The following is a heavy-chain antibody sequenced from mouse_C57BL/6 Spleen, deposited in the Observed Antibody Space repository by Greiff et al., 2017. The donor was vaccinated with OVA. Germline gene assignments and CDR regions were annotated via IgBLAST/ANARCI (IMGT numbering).Heavy chain of an antibody. Sequence: VQLQQSGGGLVKPGGSLKLSCAASGFTFSDYGMHWVRQAPEKGLEWVAYISSGSSTIYYADTVKGRFTISRDNAKNTLFLQMTSLRSEDTAMYYCARPITTVVDAMDYWGQGTSVTVSS. J-gene: IGHJ4*01. V-gene: IGHV5-17*01. CDR3: ARPITTVVDAMDY. D-gene: IGHD1-1*01. CDR2: ISSGSSTI. CDR1: GFTFSDYG.